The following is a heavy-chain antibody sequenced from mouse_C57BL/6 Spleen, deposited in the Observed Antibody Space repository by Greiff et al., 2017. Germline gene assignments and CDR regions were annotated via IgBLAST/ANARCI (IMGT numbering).Heavy chain of an antibody. J-gene: IGHJ2*01. CDR2: ISSGSSTI. CDR1: GFTFSDYG. V-gene: IGHV5-17*01. CDR3: ARGGAYGSSHFDY. D-gene: IGHD1-1*01. Sequence: EVKLMESGGGLVKPGGSLKLSCAASGFTFSDYGMPWVRQAPEKGREWVAYISSGSSTIYYADTVKGRFPISRDNAKNTLFLQMTSLRSEDTAMYYCARGGAYGSSHFDYWGQGTTLTVSS.